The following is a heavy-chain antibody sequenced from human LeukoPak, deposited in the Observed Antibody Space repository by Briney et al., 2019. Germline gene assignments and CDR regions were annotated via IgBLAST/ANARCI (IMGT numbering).Heavy chain of an antibody. V-gene: IGHV3-74*01. D-gene: IGHD6-13*01. CDR3: AKDLGSSWYVGNFDY. CDR2: ISSDGSST. J-gene: IGHJ4*02. CDR1: GFTFSTYW. Sequence: PGGSLRLSCAASGFTFSTYWMHWVRQAPGKGLVWVSRISSDGSSTSYADSVKGRFTISRDNAKNTLYLQMNSLRAEDTAVYYCAKDLGSSWYVGNFDYWGQGTLVTVSS.